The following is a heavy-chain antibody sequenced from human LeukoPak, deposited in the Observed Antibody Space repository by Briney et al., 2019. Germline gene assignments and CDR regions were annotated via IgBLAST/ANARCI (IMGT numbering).Heavy chain of an antibody. CDR1: GGSIRSYY. CDR2: IYYSGST. V-gene: IGHV4-59*08. J-gene: IGHJ4*02. D-gene: IGHD2-15*01. Sequence: PSETLSLTCTVSGGSIRSYYWSWIRQPPGKGLEWIGYIYYSGSTNYNPSLKSRVTISVDTSKNQFSLKLSSVTAADTAVYYCARQRRDLRYCSGGSCYSRVSDRYYFDYWGQGTLVTVSS. CDR3: ARQRRDLRYCSGGSCYSRVSDRYYFDY.